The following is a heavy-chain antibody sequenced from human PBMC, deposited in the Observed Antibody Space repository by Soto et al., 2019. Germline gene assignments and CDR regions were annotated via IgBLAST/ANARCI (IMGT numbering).Heavy chain of an antibody. J-gene: IGHJ4*02. CDR3: ARDGTLHDSRAYYYLY. V-gene: IGHV3-15*01. CDR2: IKSKTDGGTT. D-gene: IGHD3-22*01. CDR1: GFTFSNAW. Sequence: PGGSLRLSCAASGFTFSNAWMSWVRQAPGKGLEWVGRIKSKTDGGTTDYAAPVKGRFTISRDNSKNTLYLQMNSLKTEDTAMYFCARDGTLHDSRAYYYLYWGQGTLVTVSS.